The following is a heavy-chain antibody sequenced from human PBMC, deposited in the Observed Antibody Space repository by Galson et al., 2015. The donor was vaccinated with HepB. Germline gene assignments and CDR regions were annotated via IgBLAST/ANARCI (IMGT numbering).Heavy chain of an antibody. V-gene: IGHV5-51*01. CDR2: IYPGDSDT. D-gene: IGHD3-10*01. CDR3: ARHEGTFTMIRGVSH. J-gene: IGHJ4*02. CDR1: GYSFASYW. Sequence: QSGAEVKKPGESLKISCKGSGYSFASYWIGWVRQMPGKGLEWMAIIYPGDSDTRYSTSFQGQVSISADKSISTAYLQWNSLKASDTAMYYCARHEGTFTMIRGVSHWGQGTLVTVSS.